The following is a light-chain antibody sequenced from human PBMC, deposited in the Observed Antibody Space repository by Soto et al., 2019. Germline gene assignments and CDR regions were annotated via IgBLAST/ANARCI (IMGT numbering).Light chain of an antibody. Sequence: DIQMTQSPSSLSASVGDRVTITCRASQSISSYLNWYQQKPGKAPKVLIYAASSLQSGVPSRVSGSGSGTDFTLTIRSLQPEDFATYYCQQSYSTPFTFGGGTKVEIK. CDR2: AAS. V-gene: IGKV1-39*01. J-gene: IGKJ4*01. CDR1: QSISSY. CDR3: QQSYSTPFT.